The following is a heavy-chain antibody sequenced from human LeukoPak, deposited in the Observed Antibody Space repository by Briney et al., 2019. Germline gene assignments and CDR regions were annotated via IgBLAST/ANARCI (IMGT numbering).Heavy chain of an antibody. CDR1: GGSISSYY. J-gene: IGHJ3*02. V-gene: IGHV4-59*01. Sequence: PSETLSLTCTVSGGSISSYYWSWIRQPPGKGPEWIGYIYYSGSTNYNPSLKSRVTISVDTSKNQFSLKLSSVTAADTAVYYCARDFAGVAKGAFDIWGPGTMVTVSS. CDR2: IYYSGST. CDR3: ARDFAGVAKGAFDI. D-gene: IGHD3-3*01.